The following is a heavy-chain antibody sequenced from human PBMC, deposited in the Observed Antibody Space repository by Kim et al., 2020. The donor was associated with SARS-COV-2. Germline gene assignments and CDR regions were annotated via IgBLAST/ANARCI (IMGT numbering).Heavy chain of an antibody. V-gene: IGHV3-23*01. CDR1: GFTFSSYG. CDR2: ISGSGGST. Sequence: GGSLRLSCAASGFTFSSYGMSWVRQAPGKGLDWVSGISGSGGSTYYADSVKGRFTISRDNSRNTLYLQMNSLRAEDTAVYYCAKGTSNFDIWGQGTMVTVSS. CDR3: AKGTSNFDI. J-gene: IGHJ3*02.